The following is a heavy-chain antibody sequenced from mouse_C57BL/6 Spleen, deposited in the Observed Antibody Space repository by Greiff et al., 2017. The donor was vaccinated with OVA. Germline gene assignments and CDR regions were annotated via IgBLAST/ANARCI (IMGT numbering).Heavy chain of an antibody. CDR1: GYSITSGYY. CDR3: ARDGTTVASGYFDV. J-gene: IGHJ1*03. D-gene: IGHD1-1*01. Sequence: ESGPGLVKPSQSLSLTCSVPGYSITSGYYWNWIRQFPGNKLEWMGYISYDGSNNYNPSLKNRISITRDTSKNQFFLKLNSVTTEDTATYYCARDGTTVASGYFDVWGTGTTVTVSS. V-gene: IGHV3-6*01. CDR2: ISYDGSN.